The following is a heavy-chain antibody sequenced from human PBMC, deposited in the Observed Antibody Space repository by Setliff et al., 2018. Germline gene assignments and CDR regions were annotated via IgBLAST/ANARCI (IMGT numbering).Heavy chain of an antibody. CDR2: INSDGSST. V-gene: IGHV3-74*01. J-gene: IGHJ6*02. Sequence: GGSLRLSCAASGFTFSSYWMHWVRQAPGKGLVWVSRINSDGSSTSYADSVKGRFTISRDNAKNTLYLQMNSLRAEDTAVYYCTRDQDYYGMDVWGQGTTVTVSS. CDR1: GFTFSSYW. CDR3: TRDQDYYGMDV.